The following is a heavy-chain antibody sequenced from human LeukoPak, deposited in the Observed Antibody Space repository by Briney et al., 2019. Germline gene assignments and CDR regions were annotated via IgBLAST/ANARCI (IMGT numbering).Heavy chain of an antibody. CDR1: GFTFSSYP. CDR3: ARHRGGGLDV. J-gene: IGHJ6*02. V-gene: IGHV3-23*01. CDR2: ISDST. D-gene: IGHD3-16*01. Sequence: GGSLRLSCAASGFTFSSYPMNWVRQAPGKGLEWVPGISDSTYYADSVKGRFTISRDNSKNMLYLQMSSLRAEDTAVYYCARHRGGGLDVGGQGTTVTVSS.